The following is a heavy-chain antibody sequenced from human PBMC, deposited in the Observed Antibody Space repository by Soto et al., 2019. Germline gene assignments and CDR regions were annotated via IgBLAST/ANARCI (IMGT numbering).Heavy chain of an antibody. J-gene: IGHJ6*02. CDR1: GYTFYSHS. D-gene: IGHD5-18*01. Sequence: QAQLVQSGAEVKKPGASVKVSCKASGYTFYSHSISWVRQAPGQGLEWMGRINADYGNTQYAQKFRGRVTMTTDTCTTTVYMELTNLRSDDTAVYDCARCIQVDYYYSMDVWGQGTTVTVSS. CDR2: INADYGNT. V-gene: IGHV1-18*01. CDR3: ARCIQVDYYYSMDV.